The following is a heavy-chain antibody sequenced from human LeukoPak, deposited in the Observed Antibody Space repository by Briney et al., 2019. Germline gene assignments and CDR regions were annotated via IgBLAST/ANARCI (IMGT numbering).Heavy chain of an antibody. D-gene: IGHD5-24*01. CDR1: GYNFTPHH. CDR3: AMSVEMPPIPSFDY. J-gene: IGHJ4*02. V-gene: IGHV1-3*01. CDR2: VSAANNP. Sequence: ASVKVSCKTSGYNFTPHHIHWMRQAPGQGLELLGWVSAANNPEYSQKFQGRVVITRDASATTSYLELNSLRSEDTAVYYCAMSVEMPPIPSFDYWGQGTLVTVSS.